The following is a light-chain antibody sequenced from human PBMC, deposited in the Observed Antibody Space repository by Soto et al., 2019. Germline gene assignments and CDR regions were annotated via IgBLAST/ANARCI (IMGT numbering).Light chain of an antibody. CDR2: DIN. V-gene: IGLV2-11*01. CDR3: CSYAGSQVV. CDR1: STDVCGYKY. J-gene: IGLJ2*01. Sequence: QSALTQPRSVSGSPGQSVTISCTGTSTDVCGYKYVSWYQQHPGKAPKVMVYDINLRPSGIPDRFFGSKSGDTASLTISGIRAEDEADYYCCSYAGSQVVFGGGTKLTVL.